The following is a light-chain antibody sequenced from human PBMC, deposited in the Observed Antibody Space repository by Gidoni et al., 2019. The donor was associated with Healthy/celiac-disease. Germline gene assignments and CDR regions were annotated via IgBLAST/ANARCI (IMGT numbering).Light chain of an antibody. Sequence: IVLTQSPGTLSLSPGERATLSCRASQSVSSSYLPRYQQKPGQAPRRLIYGASSRATGIPDRFGGSGFGTDFTLTISRLESEDLSVYYCQQDGSSPLRSFFRMFGQGTKVEIK. CDR2: GAS. V-gene: IGKV3-20*01. J-gene: IGKJ1*01. CDR3: QQDGSSPLRSFFRM. CDR1: QSVSSSY.